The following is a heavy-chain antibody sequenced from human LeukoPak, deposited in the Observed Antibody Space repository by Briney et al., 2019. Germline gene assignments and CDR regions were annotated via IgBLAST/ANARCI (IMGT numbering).Heavy chain of an antibody. D-gene: IGHD2-15*01. J-gene: IGHJ4*02. CDR1: GFTFSNYA. CDR3: AKHRFESGGYHSTD. V-gene: IGHV3-23*01. Sequence: GGSLRLSCAASGFTFSNYAMNWVRQAPGKGLEWVSSISGSGGSTYYADSVKGRFTISRDNSKNTLSLQMNSLRDEDTAVYYCAKHRFESGGYHSTDWGQGTLVTVSS. CDR2: ISGSGGST.